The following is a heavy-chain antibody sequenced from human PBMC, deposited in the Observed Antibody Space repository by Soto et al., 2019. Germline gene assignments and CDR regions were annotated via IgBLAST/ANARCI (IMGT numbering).Heavy chain of an antibody. CDR2: IYYSGST. J-gene: IGHJ4*02. CDR3: ATGEYSRYYLDY. Sequence: SETLSLTCTVSGGSISSGGYYWSWIRQHPGKGLEWIGYIYYSGSTYYNPSLKSRVTISVDTSKNPFSLKLSSVTAADTSFYYCATGEYSRYYLDYWGQVTLVTVSS. D-gene: IGHD5-12*01. V-gene: IGHV4-31*03. CDR1: GGSISSGGYY.